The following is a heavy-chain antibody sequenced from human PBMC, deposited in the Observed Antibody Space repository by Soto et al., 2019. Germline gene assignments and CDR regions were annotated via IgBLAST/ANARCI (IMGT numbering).Heavy chain of an antibody. Sequence: QVQMVESGGGVVQPGRSLRLSCAASGFTFSSYGMHWVRQAPGKGLEWVAVIWYDGSNKYYADTVKGRFTISRDNSKNTLYLQMNSLRAEDTAVYYCARGDYYYDSSGYPAFDYWGQGTLVTVS. CDR3: ARGDYYYDSSGYPAFDY. J-gene: IGHJ4*02. CDR1: GFTFSSYG. CDR2: IWYDGSNK. V-gene: IGHV3-33*01. D-gene: IGHD3-22*01.